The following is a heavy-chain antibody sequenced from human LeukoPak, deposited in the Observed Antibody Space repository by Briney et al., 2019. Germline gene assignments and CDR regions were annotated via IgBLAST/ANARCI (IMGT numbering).Heavy chain of an antibody. CDR3: GRTTSLTASGYDY. Sequence: ASVTVSFTTSVYTFTTYHINWERQAPGQGSEWLGWMNPYSGDRGYAQKFQGRRSIISDTSISTDYMEQSSLRSDDKAVYFWGRTTSLTASGYDYWSQGTLVTVSS. CDR1: VYTFTTYH. D-gene: IGHD4-17*01. CDR2: MNPYSGDR. J-gene: IGHJ4*02. V-gene: IGHV1-8*03.